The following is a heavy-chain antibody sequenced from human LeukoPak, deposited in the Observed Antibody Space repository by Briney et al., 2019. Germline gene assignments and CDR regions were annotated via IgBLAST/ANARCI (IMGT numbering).Heavy chain of an antibody. Sequence: SETLSLTCTVSGGSINSHYWSWIRQPPGKRLECIGYIFNRGSTNYNPSLRSRVSMSVDTSRDQYSLRLSSVTAADTAIYYCASRPAGTTWYGIFDYWSQGTLVTVSS. CDR3: ASRPAGTTWYGIFDY. CDR1: GGSINSHY. J-gene: IGHJ4*02. D-gene: IGHD6-13*01. CDR2: IFNRGST. V-gene: IGHV4-59*11.